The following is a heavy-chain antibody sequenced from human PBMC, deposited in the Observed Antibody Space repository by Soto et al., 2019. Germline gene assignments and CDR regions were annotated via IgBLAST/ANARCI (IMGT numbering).Heavy chain of an antibody. J-gene: IGHJ4*02. CDR1: GFTFSSYA. V-gene: IGHV3-23*01. CDR2: ISGSGGST. D-gene: IGHD2-15*01. Sequence: EVQLLESGGGLVQPGGSLRLSCASSGFTFSSYAMSWVRQAPGKGLEWVSAISGSGGSTYYADSVKGRFTISRDNSKNTLYLQMNSLRAEDTAVYYCVKDGVYCSGGSCYGRGYYFDYWGQGTLVTVSS. CDR3: VKDGVYCSGGSCYGRGYYFDY.